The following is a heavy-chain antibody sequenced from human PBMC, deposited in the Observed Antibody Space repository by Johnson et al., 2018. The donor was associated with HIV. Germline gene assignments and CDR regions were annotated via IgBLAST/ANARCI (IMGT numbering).Heavy chain of an antibody. J-gene: IGHJ3*02. CDR1: GLTFSDAW. Sequence: MLLVESGGGLVQPGGSLRLTCAASGLTFSDAWMSWVRQAPGKGLEWVANIKQDGSEKYYVDSVKGRFTISRDNAKNSLYLQMNSLRTVDTAVYYCARGYTWNDVSIWGQGTMVTVSS. V-gene: IGHV3-7*04. CDR3: ARGYTWNDVSI. CDR2: IKQDGSEK. D-gene: IGHD1-1*01.